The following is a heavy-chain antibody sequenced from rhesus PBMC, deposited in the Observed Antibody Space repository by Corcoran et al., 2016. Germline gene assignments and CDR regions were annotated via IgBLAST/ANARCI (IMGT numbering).Heavy chain of an antibody. CDR1: GGSISGCSG. D-gene: IGHD1-44*02. J-gene: IGHJ4*01. V-gene: IGHV4S7*01. Sequence: QVQLQESGPGLVKPSETLSLTCAVSGGSISGCSGWCWIRQPPGQGLEWIGQICGSSGGTYYNPSLKSRVTISRDTSKNKFSLKLSSVTAADTAVYYCARHYDSGSYGVDYWGQGVLVTVSS. CDR2: ICGSSGGT. CDR3: ARHYDSGSYGVDY.